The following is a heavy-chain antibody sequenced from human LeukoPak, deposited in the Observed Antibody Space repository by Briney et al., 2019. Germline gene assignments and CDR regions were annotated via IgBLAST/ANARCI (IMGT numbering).Heavy chain of an antibody. Sequence: SETLSLTCTVSGGSIRSSSYYWGWIRQPPGKGLEWIGSISYSGNTYYNPSLKSRVTMSVDAPKNQFSLKLSSVTAADTVVYYCARHGRGYYYDSSGFSWGQGTLVTVSS. V-gene: IGHV4-39*01. J-gene: IGHJ5*02. CDR1: GGSIRSSSYY. CDR3: ARHGRGYYYDSSGFS. D-gene: IGHD3-22*01. CDR2: ISYSGNT.